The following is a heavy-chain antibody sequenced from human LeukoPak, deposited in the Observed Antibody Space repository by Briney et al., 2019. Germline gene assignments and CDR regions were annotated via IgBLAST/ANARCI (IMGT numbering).Heavy chain of an antibody. Sequence: SETLSLTCTVSGGSISIRSYYWGWIRQPPGKGLEWIGRIFYSGSTYYNPSLKSRVTISVDTSKNQFSLKLSSVTAADTAVYYCARQRIVGATRGFDYWGQGTLVTVSS. D-gene: IGHD1-26*01. V-gene: IGHV4-39*01. J-gene: IGHJ4*02. CDR3: ARQRIVGATRGFDY. CDR1: GGSISIRSYY. CDR2: IFYSGST.